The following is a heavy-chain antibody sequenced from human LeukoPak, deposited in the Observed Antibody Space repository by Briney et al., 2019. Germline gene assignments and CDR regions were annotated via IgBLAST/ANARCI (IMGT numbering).Heavy chain of an antibody. D-gene: IGHD2-2*01. V-gene: IGHV3-30*07. Sequence: GGSLRLSCAASGFTFNNFAIYWVRQAPGKGLEWVAVISYDGRNKHYASSVRGRFTISRDNSRNTLYLQMDSLRAEDTAVYYCAKAVNYQLPTQFDYWGQGTLVTVSS. CDR2: ISYDGRNK. CDR1: GFTFNNFA. CDR3: AKAVNYQLPTQFDY. J-gene: IGHJ4*02.